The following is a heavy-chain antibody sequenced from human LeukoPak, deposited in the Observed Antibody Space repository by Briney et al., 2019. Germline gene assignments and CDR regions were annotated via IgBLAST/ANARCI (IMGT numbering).Heavy chain of an antibody. CDR1: GFTFSNAW. D-gene: IGHD3-16*01. V-gene: IGHV3-15*01. CDR3: TTRRGELSLYYYYYMDV. Sequence: PGGSLRLSCAASGFTFSNAWMSWVRQAPGKGLEWVGRIKSKTDGGTTDYAAPVKGRFAISRDDSKNTLYQQMNSLKTEDTAVYYCTTRRGELSLYYYYYMDVWGKGTTVTVSS. CDR2: IKSKTDGGTT. J-gene: IGHJ6*03.